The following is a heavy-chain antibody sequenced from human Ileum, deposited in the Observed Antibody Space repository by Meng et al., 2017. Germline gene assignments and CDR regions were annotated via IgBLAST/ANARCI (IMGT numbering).Heavy chain of an antibody. J-gene: IGHJ4*02. CDR1: GFTFSSYW. CDR2: IKPDGSEG. V-gene: IGHV3-7*01. D-gene: IGHD1-1*01. CDR3: ARRNNWSFDY. Sequence: GVLKISCAASGFTFSSYWMSWVRQAPGKGLEWVATIKPDGSEGYYVDSVKGRFTISRDNAKYSLYLQMNSLRAEDTAFYYCARRNNWSFDYWGQGTLVTVSS.